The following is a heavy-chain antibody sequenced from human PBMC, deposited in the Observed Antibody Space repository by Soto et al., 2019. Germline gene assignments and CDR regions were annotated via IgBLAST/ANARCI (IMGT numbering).Heavy chain of an antibody. CDR1: GFTFSSYG. J-gene: IGHJ4*02. V-gene: IGHV3-33*01. CDR3: ARDQTTGRFEFDY. Sequence: PGGSLRLSCAASGFTFSSYGMHWVRQAPGKGLEWVAVIWYDGSNKYNADSVKGRLTISRDNSKNTLYLKIKSLRAEDTAVYYCARDQTTGRFEFDYWGQGTLVTVSS. CDR2: IWYDGSNK.